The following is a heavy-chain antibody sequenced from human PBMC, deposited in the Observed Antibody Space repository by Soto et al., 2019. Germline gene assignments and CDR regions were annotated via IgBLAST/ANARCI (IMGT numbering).Heavy chain of an antibody. D-gene: IGHD6-19*01. CDR3: AKDRVPAVAGSYDY. CDR1: GFTFSSYA. CDR2: ISGSGGST. J-gene: IGHJ4*02. V-gene: IGHV3-23*01. Sequence: EVQLLESGGGLVQPGGSLRLYCAASGFTFSSYAMSWVRQAPGKGLEWVSAISGSGGSTYYADSVKGRFTISRDNSKNTLYLQMNSLRAEDTAVYDCAKDRVPAVAGSYDYWGQGTLVTVSS.